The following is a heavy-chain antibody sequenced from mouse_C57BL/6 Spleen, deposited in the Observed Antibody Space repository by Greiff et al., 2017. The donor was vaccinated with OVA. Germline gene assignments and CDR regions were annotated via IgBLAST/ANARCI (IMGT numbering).Heavy chain of an antibody. CDR3: ARSGYYGSSPYYYAMDY. CDR2: IYPGDGDT. Sequence: QVQLQHSGPELVKPGASVKISCKASGYAFSSSWMNWVKQRPGKGLEWIGRIYPGDGDTNYNGKFKGKATLTADKSSSTAYMQLSSLTSEDSAVYFCARSGYYGSSPYYYAMDYWGQGTSVTVSS. V-gene: IGHV1-82*01. CDR1: GYAFSSSW. J-gene: IGHJ4*01. D-gene: IGHD1-1*01.